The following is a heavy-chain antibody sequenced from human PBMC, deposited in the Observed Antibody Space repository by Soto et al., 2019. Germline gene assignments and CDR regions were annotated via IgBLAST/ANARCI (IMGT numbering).Heavy chain of an antibody. J-gene: IGHJ4*02. D-gene: IGHD3-10*01. CDR3: ARHDGSRSTDH. Sequence: QVQLQESGPGLVKPSETLSLTCTVSGGSISSDYWNWIRQPPGKGLEWIGYIRGGSTNNNASLRSRVTMSLDTSKNQFSLKLDFMTAADTAVYFCARHDGSRSTDHWGQGTLVTVSS. V-gene: IGHV4-59*08. CDR2: IRGGST. CDR1: GGSISSDY.